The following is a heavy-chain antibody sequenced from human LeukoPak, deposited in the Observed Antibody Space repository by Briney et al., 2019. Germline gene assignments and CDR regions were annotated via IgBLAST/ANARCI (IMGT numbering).Heavy chain of an antibody. Sequence: GGSLRLSCAASGFTFSSYGMHWVRQAPGKGLEWVAVISYDGSNKYYADSVKGRFTISRDNSKNTLYLQMNSLRAEDTAVYYCANCSSTSCPDYWGQGTLVTVSS. CDR2: ISYDGSNK. CDR1: GFTFSSYG. V-gene: IGHV3-30*18. CDR3: ANCSSTSCPDY. J-gene: IGHJ4*02. D-gene: IGHD2-2*01.